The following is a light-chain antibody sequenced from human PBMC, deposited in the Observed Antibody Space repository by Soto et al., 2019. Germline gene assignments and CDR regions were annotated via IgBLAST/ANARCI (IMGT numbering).Light chain of an antibody. CDR1: QSISTY. CDR3: QHYNTYPWT. V-gene: IGKV1-5*03. J-gene: IGKJ1*01. CDR2: KAS. Sequence: DIQMTQSPSSLSASVGDRVTMTCRASQSISTYLNWFQQEPGKAPNLLIHKASHLESGVPSRFSGSGSGTEFTLTISSLQPGDFATYYCQHYNTYPWTFGQGTKVDIK.